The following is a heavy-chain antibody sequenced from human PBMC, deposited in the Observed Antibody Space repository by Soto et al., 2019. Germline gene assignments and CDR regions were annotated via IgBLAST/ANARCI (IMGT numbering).Heavy chain of an antibody. V-gene: IGHV3-11*01. D-gene: IGHD6-19*01. J-gene: IGHJ4*02. CDR3: VRRGSSGWYESYFDY. Sequence: QVQLVESGGGLVKPGGSLRLSCAASGFTLSDYYMIWIRQAPGKGLEWVSYISTSGRSIYYADSVKGRFTISRDNAKNSLYLQVNSLRAEDTAVYYCVRRGSSGWYESYFDYWGQGTLVTVSS. CDR2: ISTSGRSI. CDR1: GFTLSDYY.